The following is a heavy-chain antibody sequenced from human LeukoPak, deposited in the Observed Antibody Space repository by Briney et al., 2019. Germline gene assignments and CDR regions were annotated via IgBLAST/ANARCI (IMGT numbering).Heavy chain of an antibody. Sequence: PSETLSLTCTVSGGSISSYYWSWIRQPPGKGLEWIGYIYYSGSTNYNPSLKSRVTISVDTSKNQFSLKLSSVTAADTAVYYCARSGYCSSTSCQIAGWFDPWGQGTLVTVPS. CDR1: GGSISSYY. J-gene: IGHJ5*02. CDR3: ARSGYCSSTSCQIAGWFDP. V-gene: IGHV4-59*01. D-gene: IGHD2-2*01. CDR2: IYYSGST.